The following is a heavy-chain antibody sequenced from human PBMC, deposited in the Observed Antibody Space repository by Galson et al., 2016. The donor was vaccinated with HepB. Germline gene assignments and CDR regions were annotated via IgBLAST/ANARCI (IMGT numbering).Heavy chain of an antibody. J-gene: IGHJ4*02. D-gene: IGHD1-14*01. V-gene: IGHV3-49*03. Sequence: LRLSCATSGFSFGDYGMSWFRQAPGKGLEWVGSSTSKSYGGTTEYAASVKGRFSMSRDDSKSIAYLQMNSLRTEDTAVYYCANHRGWGQGTLVTVSS. CDR3: ANHRG. CDR1: GFSFGDYG. CDR2: STSKSYGGTT.